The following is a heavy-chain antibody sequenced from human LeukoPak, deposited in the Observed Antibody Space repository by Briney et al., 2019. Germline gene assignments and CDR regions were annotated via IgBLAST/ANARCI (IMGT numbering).Heavy chain of an antibody. CDR1: GGSFSGYY. CDR3: ARHGVYYYDSSGYYRPYYFDF. D-gene: IGHD3-22*01. Sequence: PSETLSLTCAVYGGSFSGYYCSWIRQPPGKGLEWIGEINHSGSTNYNPSLKSRVTISVDTSKNQFSLKLSSVTAADTAVYYCARHGVYYYDSSGYYRPYYFDFWGQGTLVTVSS. V-gene: IGHV4-34*01. J-gene: IGHJ4*02. CDR2: INHSGST.